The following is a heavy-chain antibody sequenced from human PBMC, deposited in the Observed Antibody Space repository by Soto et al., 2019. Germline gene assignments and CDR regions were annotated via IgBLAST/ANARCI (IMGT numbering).Heavy chain of an antibody. CDR2: ISAYNGNT. Sequence: QVQLVQSGAEVKKPGASVKVSCKASGYTFTSYGISWVRQAPGQGLEWMGWISAYNGNTNYAQELQGRVTMTTDTATSTADMELRRLRSDDTAVYYCARDVRGGNFDYWGQGTLVTVSS. V-gene: IGHV1-18*01. J-gene: IGHJ4*02. CDR3: ARDVRGGNFDY. D-gene: IGHD1-26*01. CDR1: GYTFTSYG.